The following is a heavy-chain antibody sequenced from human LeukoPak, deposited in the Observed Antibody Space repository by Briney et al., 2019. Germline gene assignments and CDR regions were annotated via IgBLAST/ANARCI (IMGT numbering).Heavy chain of an antibody. CDR1: GFTFSSYA. CDR3: AKFIVVVPAAYHY. D-gene: IGHD2-2*01. J-gene: IGHJ4*02. Sequence: GGSLRLSCAASGFTFSSYAMSWVRQAPGKGLEWVSAISGSGGSTYYADSVKGRFTISRDNSKNTLYLQMSSLRAEDTAVYYCAKFIVVVPAAYHYWGQGTLVTVSS. CDR2: ISGSGGST. V-gene: IGHV3-23*01.